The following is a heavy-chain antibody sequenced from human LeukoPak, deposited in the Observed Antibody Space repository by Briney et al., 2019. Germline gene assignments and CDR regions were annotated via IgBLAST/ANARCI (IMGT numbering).Heavy chain of an antibody. V-gene: IGHV4-59*01. J-gene: IGHJ4*02. CDR2: IYSSGTT. CDR3: ARGPTKNYFDS. Sequence: PSETLSLTCTVSGGSISSYYWSWIRQPPGRGLKWIGYIYSSGTTNYNPSLKSRVTMSVDTSKSQFSLKLSSVTAADTAVYYCARGPTKNYFDSWGQGTVVTVSS. CDR1: GGSISSYY.